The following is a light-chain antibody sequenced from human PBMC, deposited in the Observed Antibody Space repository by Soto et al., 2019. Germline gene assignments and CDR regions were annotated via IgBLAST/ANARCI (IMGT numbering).Light chain of an antibody. Sequence: DIQMTQSPSTLSASVGDRVTITCRASESISGWLAWYQQKPGKAPNLLISDASSLESGVPSRFSGSGSGTEFTLTISGLQPDDFATYYCQQYSSYSSFGQGTKLEIK. CDR2: DAS. CDR1: ESISGW. J-gene: IGKJ2*01. V-gene: IGKV1-5*01. CDR3: QQYSSYSS.